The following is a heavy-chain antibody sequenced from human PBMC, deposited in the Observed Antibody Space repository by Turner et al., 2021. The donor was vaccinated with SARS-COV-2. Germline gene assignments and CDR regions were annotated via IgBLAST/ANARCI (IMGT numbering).Heavy chain of an antibody. CDR2: INHSGGST. Sequence: QVQLVQSGAEVKKPGASVKVSCKASGYTFTSYYMHWVRQAPGQGLEWVGIINHSGGSTGYAQKFKGRVTMTRDTSTSTVYMELSSLRSEDTAVYYCARQGGSMDVWGQGTTVTVSS. V-gene: IGHV1-46*01. D-gene: IGHD1-26*01. CDR3: ARQGGSMDV. CDR1: GYTFTSYY. J-gene: IGHJ6*02.